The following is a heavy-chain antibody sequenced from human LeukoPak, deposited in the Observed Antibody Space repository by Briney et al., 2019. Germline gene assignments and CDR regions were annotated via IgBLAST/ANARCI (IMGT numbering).Heavy chain of an antibody. CDR3: ARAPFGVGNFDL. Sequence: ASVKVSCKASGYTFTSYDINWVRQATGQGLEWMGWMNPNSGNTGYAQKFQGRVTMSRNTSISTAYMELSSLRSEDTAVYYCARAPFGVGNFDLWGRGTLVTVSS. D-gene: IGHD3-16*01. CDR2: MNPNSGNT. V-gene: IGHV1-8*01. CDR1: GYTFTSYD. J-gene: IGHJ2*01.